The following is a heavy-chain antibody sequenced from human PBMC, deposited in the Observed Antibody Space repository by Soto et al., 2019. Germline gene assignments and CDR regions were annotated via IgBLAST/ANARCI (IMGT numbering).Heavy chain of an antibody. CDR2: ISSSSSTI. Sequence: PGGSLRLSCAAYGFTLSTYSMKWVRQAPGKGLEWVSYISSSSSTILYTDSVKGRFTVSRDNAKNSLYLQMNSLRAGDTAVYYCARVLRGYSGFEDYYDYWGQGA. CDR3: ARVLRGYSGFEDYYDY. J-gene: IGHJ4*02. D-gene: IGHD5-12*01. V-gene: IGHV3-48*01. CDR1: GFTLSTYS.